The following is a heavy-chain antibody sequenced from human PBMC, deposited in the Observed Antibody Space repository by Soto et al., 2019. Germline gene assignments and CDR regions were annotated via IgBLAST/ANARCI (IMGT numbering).Heavy chain of an antibody. CDR3: AKDLHSSGWRGYYYYGMDV. J-gene: IGHJ6*02. D-gene: IGHD6-19*01. V-gene: IGHV3-23*01. Sequence: GGSLRLSCAASGFTFSSYAMSWVRQAPGKGLEWVSAISGSGGSTYYADSVKGRFTISRDNSKNTLYLQMNSLRAEDTAVYYCAKDLHSSGWRGYYYYGMDVWGQGTTVTVSS. CDR1: GFTFSSYA. CDR2: ISGSGGST.